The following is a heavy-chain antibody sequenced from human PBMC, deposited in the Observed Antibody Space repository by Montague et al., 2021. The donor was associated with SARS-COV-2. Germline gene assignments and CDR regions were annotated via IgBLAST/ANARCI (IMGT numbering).Heavy chain of an antibody. CDR2: IYVNGRIFISGRT. J-gene: IGHJ3*02. Sequence: TLSLTCSVSGGSISSGSYYWSWIRQPAGKGLEWIGRIYVNGRIFISGRTKYNPSLKSRVIISLDTSKNQFSLKLSSVTAADTAVYYCARHGRFSVIVNTPRGAFDIWGQGTMVTVSS. D-gene: IGHD3-22*01. V-gene: IGHV4-61*02. CDR1: GGSISSGSYY. CDR3: ARHGRFSVIVNTPRGAFDI.